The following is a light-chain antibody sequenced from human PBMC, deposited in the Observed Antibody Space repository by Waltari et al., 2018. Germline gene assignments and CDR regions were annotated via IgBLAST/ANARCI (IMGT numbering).Light chain of an antibody. Sequence: SYELTQPPSVSVSPGQAASITCSGDALPKKYAYWYQQKSGQAPGLVIYEDSKRPSGLPERFSGSSSGTTATLTLSGAQVEDEGDYYCYSTDSSGTQRVFGGGTKLTVL. CDR1: ALPKKY. V-gene: IGLV3-10*01. CDR3: YSTDSSGTQRV. CDR2: EDS. J-gene: IGLJ2*01.